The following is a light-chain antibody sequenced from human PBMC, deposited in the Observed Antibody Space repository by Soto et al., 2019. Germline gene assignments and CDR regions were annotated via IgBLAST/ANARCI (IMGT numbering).Light chain of an antibody. CDR3: QQLKSFPFT. Sequence: IQLTQSPSSLSASVGGRVTIACRASQGISSYLAWYQQKPGKAPQILIYAASTLQSGVHSRFSGSGSGTDFTLTISSLQPEDFVTYYCQQLKSFPFTFGPGTKVDIK. CDR2: AAS. CDR1: QGISSY. J-gene: IGKJ3*01. V-gene: IGKV1-9*01.